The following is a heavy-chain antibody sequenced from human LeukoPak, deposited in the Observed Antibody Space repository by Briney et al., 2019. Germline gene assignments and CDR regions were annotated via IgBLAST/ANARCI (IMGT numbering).Heavy chain of an antibody. J-gene: IGHJ6*02. D-gene: IGHD2-15*01. CDR1: GGSISSGDYY. V-gene: IGHV4-30-4*01. CDR2: IYYSGST. CDR3: ARASCSGGSCYSYYYYGMDV. Sequence: SETLSLTCTVSGGSISSGDYYWSWIRQPPGKGLEWIGYIYYSGSTYYNPSLKSRVTISVDTSKNQFSLKLSSVTAADTAMYYCARASCSGGSCYSYYYYGMDVWGQGTMVTVSS.